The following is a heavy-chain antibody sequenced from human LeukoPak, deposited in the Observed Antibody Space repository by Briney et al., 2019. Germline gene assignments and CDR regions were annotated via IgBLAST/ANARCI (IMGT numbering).Heavy chain of an antibody. J-gene: IGHJ4*02. CDR2: ISASGGST. V-gene: IGHV3-23*01. D-gene: IGHD3-22*01. CDR3: AKDTGMFYYDSSGYWGYYFDY. Sequence: GGSLRLSCAASGFTFSTYAMNWVRQAPGKGLEWVAAISASGGSTYFADAVKGRFTISRDKSKNTLYLQMNSPRAEDTAVYYCAKDTGMFYYDSSGYWGYYFDYWGQGTLVTVSS. CDR1: GFTFSTYA.